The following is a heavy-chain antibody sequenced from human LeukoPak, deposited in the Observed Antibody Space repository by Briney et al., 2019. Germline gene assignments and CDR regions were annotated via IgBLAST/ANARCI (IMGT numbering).Heavy chain of an antibody. V-gene: IGHV3-74*01. Sequence: GGSLRLSCTASGFTFSSHWMHWVRQAPGKGLVWVSRINFDGSSTNYADSVKGRFAISRDNAKDTLYLQINSLRAEDTAVYYCARGITGMYYYDPWGQGTLVTVSS. J-gene: IGHJ5*02. CDR1: GFTFSSHW. CDR3: ARGITGMYYYDP. D-gene: IGHD3-10*01. CDR2: INFDGSST.